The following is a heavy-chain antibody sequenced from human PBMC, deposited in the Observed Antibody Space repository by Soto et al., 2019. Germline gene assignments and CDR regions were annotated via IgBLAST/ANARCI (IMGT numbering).Heavy chain of an antibody. CDR2: IIPILGIA. CDR1: GGTFSSYT. V-gene: IGHV1-69*02. CDR3: ASTPLSGYYFDY. Sequence: QVQLVQSGAEVKKPGSSVKVSCKASGGTFSSYTISWVRQAPGQGLEWMGRIIPILGIANYAQKFQGRVTITADKSTSTAYMELSSLRSEDTAVYYCASTPLSGYYFDYWGQGTLVTVPS. D-gene: IGHD3-9*01. J-gene: IGHJ4*02.